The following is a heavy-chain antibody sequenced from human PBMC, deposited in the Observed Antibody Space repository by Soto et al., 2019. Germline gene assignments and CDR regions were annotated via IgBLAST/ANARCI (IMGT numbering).Heavy chain of an antibody. V-gene: IGHV1-3*01. CDR2: INAGNGNT. D-gene: IGHD3-10*01. J-gene: IGHJ6*02. CDR1: GYTFTSYA. Sequence: ASVKVSCKASGYTFTSYAMHWVRQAPGQRLEWMGWINAGNGNTKYSQKFQGRVTITRDTSASTAYMELSSLRSEDTAVYYCARAGESGFGIVLDYYYYYGMDVWGQGTTVTV. CDR3: ARAGESGFGIVLDYYYYYGMDV.